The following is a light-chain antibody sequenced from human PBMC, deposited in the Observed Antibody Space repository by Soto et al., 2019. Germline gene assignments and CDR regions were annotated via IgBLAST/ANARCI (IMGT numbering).Light chain of an antibody. Sequence: DIQMTQSPSSLSASVGERVTITCRASQSISTYLNWYQHKVGKAPKLLIYAASSLQSGVPSSFSGSGSGTDFTLTISSLQPEDFATYYCQQSYSTPWTFGQGTKVEIK. CDR3: QQSYSTPWT. CDR1: QSISTY. CDR2: AAS. V-gene: IGKV1-39*01. J-gene: IGKJ1*01.